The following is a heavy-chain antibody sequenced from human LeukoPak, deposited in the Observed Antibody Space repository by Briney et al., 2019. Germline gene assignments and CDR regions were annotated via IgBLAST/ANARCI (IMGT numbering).Heavy chain of an antibody. CDR3: ARVRRTALGEPFDY. J-gene: IGHJ4*02. CDR1: GYTFTGYY. Sequence: GASVKVSCKASGYTFTGYYMHWVRQAPGQGLEWMGWINPNSGGSNYAQKFQGRVTITRDTSISTAYMELSRLRSDDTAVYYCARVRRTALGEPFDYWGQGTLVTVSS. V-gene: IGHV1-2*02. CDR2: INPNSGGS. D-gene: IGHD1-26*01.